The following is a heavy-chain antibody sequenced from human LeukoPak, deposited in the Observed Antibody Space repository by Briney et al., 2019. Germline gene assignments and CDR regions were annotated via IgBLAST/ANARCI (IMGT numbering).Heavy chain of an antibody. CDR1: GGSFSGYY. J-gene: IGHJ4*02. V-gene: IGHV4-34*01. Sequence: SETLSLTCAVYGGSFSGYYWSWIRQPPGKGLEWIGEINHSGSTNYNPSLKSRVTISVDTSKNQFSLKLSSVTAADTAVYYCARYSANLFDYWGQGTLVTVSS. CDR3: ARYSANLFDY. CDR2: INHSGST. D-gene: IGHD6-25*01.